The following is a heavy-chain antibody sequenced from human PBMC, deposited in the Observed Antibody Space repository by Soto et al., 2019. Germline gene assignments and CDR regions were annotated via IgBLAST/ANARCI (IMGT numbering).Heavy chain of an antibody. CDR3: ARIAASGIVHDFDF. J-gene: IGHJ4*02. D-gene: IGHD6-13*01. CDR1: GYTFTSYA. Sequence: QVQLMQSEGEVKKPGASVKISCRASGYTFTSYAINWVRQAPGQGLEWKGWISAHSGNTNYAQKVQGRVTMTTDTSTSTAYMELRSLRSDDTAIYYCARIAASGIVHDFDFWGQGTLVIVSS. CDR2: ISAHSGNT. V-gene: IGHV1-18*01.